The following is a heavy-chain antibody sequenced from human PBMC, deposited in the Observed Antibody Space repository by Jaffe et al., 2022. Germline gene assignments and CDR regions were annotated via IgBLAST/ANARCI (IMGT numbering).Heavy chain of an antibody. CDR2: IYHSGST. CDR1: GYSISSGYY. CDR3: ARNPVIGPFDY. Sequence: QVQLQESGPGLVKPSETLSLTCAVSGYSISSGYYWGWIRQPPGKGLEWIGSIYHSGSTYYNPSLKSRVTISVDTSKNQFSLKLSSVTAADTAVYYCARNPVIGPFDYWGQGTLVTVSS. V-gene: IGHV4-38-2*01. D-gene: IGHD3-16*02. J-gene: IGHJ4*02.